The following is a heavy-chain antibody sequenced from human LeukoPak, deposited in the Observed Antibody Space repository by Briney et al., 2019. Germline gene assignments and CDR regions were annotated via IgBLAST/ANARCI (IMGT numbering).Heavy chain of an antibody. D-gene: IGHD5-24*01. V-gene: IGHV4-59*08. CDR3: ARQIPRREGYNPNAFDI. CDR2: IYYSGST. Sequence: SETLSLTCTASGGSISSYYWSWIRQPPGKGLEWIGYIYYSGSTNYNPSLKSRVTISVDTSKNQFSLKLSSVTAADTAVYFCARQIPRREGYNPNAFDIWGQGTMVTVSS. CDR1: GGSISSYY. J-gene: IGHJ3*02.